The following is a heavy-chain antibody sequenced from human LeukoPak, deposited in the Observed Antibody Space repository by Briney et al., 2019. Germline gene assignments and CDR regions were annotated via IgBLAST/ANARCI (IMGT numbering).Heavy chain of an antibody. V-gene: IGHV3-48*03. D-gene: IGHD3-3*01. CDR1: GFTFSSYE. J-gene: IGHJ4*02. CDR2: ISSSGSTI. CDR3: ARTYPDYDFWSGYYRGAYYFDY. Sequence: GGSLRLSCAASGFTFSSYEMNWVRQAPGKGLEWVSYISSSGSTIYYADSVKGRFTISRDNAKNSLCLQMNSLRAEDTAVYYCARTYPDYDFWSGYYRGAYYFDYWGQGTLVTVSS.